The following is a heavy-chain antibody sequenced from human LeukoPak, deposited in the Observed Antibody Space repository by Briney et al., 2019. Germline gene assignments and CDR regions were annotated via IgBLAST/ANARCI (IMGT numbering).Heavy chain of an antibody. V-gene: IGHV4-4*07. J-gene: IGHJ5*02. D-gene: IGHD6-13*01. CDR1: GDSISDYY. CDR3: ARGMAAAYDHNWFDP. CDR2: IYTSGST. Sequence: SETLSLTCTVSGDSISDYYWSWIRQPAGKGLEWIGRIYTSGSTNHNPSLKTRVTMSVDTSKNQFSLKVSSVTAADTAVYFCARGMAAAYDHNWFDPWGPGTLVTVSS.